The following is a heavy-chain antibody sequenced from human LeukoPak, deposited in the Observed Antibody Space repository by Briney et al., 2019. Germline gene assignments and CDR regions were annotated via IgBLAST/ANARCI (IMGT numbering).Heavy chain of an antibody. CDR1: GYTFTSYD. Sequence: GASVKVSCGASGYTFTSYDINWVRQATGQGLEWMGWMNPNSGNTGYAQKFQGRVTMTKNTSITTAYMELSSLRSEDTAVYYCARALSWTTNSYYYMDVWGKGTTVTVSS. CDR3: ARALSWTTNSYYYMDV. V-gene: IGHV1-8*01. D-gene: IGHD3/OR15-3a*01. J-gene: IGHJ6*03. CDR2: MNPNSGNT.